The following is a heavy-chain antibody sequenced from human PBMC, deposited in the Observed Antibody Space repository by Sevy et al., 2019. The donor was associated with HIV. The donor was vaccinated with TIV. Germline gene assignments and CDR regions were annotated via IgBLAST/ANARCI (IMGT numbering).Heavy chain of an antibody. Sequence: GGSLRLSCVESGFTFRSFSMHWVRQAPGKGLEWVAAIWYDGRTERYADSVQGRFTISRDNSKKTLHLQMNSLRAEDTALYYCARDAARVIVPTAGFDSWGQGTLVTVSS. V-gene: IGHV3-33*01. D-gene: IGHD1-1*01. J-gene: IGHJ5*01. CDR2: IWYDGRTE. CDR3: ARDAARVIVPTAGFDS. CDR1: GFTFRSFS.